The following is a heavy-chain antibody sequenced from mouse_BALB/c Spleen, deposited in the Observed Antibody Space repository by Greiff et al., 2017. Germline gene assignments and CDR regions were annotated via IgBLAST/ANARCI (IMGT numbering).Heavy chain of an antibody. J-gene: IGHJ4*01. V-gene: IGHV5-12-2*01. CDR1: GFTFSSYT. D-gene: IGHD1-1*01. CDR3: ARQGYYGSSYAMDY. Sequence: EVKLMESGGGLVQPGGSLKLSCAASGFTFSSYTMSWVRQTPEKRLEWVAYISNGGGSTYYPDTVKGRFTISRDNAKNTLYLQMSSLKSEDTAMYYCARQGYYGSSYAMDYWGQGTSVTVSS. CDR2: ISNGGGST.